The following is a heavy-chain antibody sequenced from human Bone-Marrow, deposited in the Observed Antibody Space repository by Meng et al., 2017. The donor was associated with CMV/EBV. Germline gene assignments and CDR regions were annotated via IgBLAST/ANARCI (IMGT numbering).Heavy chain of an antibody. Sequence: GGSLRLSCAASGFTFDDYGMSWVRQAPGKGLEWVSGINWNGGSTGYADSVKGRFTISRDNAKNSLYLQMNSLRAEDTALYYCARDRLGSSGYYSPFDYWGQGTLVTGSS. CDR1: GFTFDDYG. CDR2: INWNGGST. CDR3: ARDRLGSSGYYSPFDY. V-gene: IGHV3-20*04. J-gene: IGHJ4*02. D-gene: IGHD3-22*01.